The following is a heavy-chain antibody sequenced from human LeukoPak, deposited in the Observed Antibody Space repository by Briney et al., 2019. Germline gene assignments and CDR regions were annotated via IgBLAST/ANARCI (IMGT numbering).Heavy chain of an antibody. Sequence: KSSETLSLTCTVSGGSISSSSYYWGWIRQPAGKGLEWIGRIYTSGSTNYNPSLKSRVTMSVDTSKNQFSLKLSSVTAADTAVYYCAREDSSSWYSYYFDYWGQGTLVTVSS. CDR1: GGSISSSSYY. D-gene: IGHD6-13*01. J-gene: IGHJ4*02. CDR3: AREDSSSWYSYYFDY. V-gene: IGHV4-61*02. CDR2: IYTSGST.